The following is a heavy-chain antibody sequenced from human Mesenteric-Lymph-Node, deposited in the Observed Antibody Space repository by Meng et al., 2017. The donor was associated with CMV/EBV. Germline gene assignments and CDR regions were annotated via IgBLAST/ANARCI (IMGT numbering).Heavy chain of an antibody. CDR3: ARGIAALGYYYYGMDV. D-gene: IGHD6-13*01. J-gene: IGHJ6*02. CDR2: IKSDGSST. Sequence: GESLKISCEASGFTFSSYWMHWVRQAPGKGLVWVSRIKSDGSSTDYADSVKGRFTISRDNSKNTLYLQMNSLRAEDTAVYYCARGIAALGYYYYGMDVWGQGTTVTVSS. CDR1: GFTFSSYW. V-gene: IGHV3-74*01.